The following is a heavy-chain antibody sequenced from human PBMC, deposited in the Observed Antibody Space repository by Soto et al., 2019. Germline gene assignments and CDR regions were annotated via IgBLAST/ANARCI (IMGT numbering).Heavy chain of an antibody. V-gene: IGHV3-23*01. CDR1: GFTFISHA. CDR2: ITGNGETT. D-gene: IGHD2-2*01. J-gene: IGHJ4*02. CDR3: AKVDCGSSGCRLIDY. Sequence: GGSLRLSCVGSGFTFISHAMNWVRQAPGKGLEWVTGITGNGETTNYADSVKGRFTISRDNSKNTLYLQMNSLRAEDTAVYYCAKVDCGSSGCRLIDYWGQGTLVTVSS.